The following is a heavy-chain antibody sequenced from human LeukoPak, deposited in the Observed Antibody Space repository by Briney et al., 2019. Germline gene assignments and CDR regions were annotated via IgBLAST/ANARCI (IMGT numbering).Heavy chain of an antibody. CDR3: ARDRTMVRGVMGDAFDI. V-gene: IGHV3-20*01. J-gene: IGHJ3*02. CDR2: IRWNGGST. CDR1: GFTFDDYG. D-gene: IGHD3-10*01. Sequence: GGSLRLSCEGSGFTFDDYGMSWVRQAPGKRLEWVSGIRWNGGSTGYADSVKGRFTISRDNAKNSLYLQMNSLRAEDTAFYQCARDRTMVRGVMGDAFDIWGQGTMVTVSS.